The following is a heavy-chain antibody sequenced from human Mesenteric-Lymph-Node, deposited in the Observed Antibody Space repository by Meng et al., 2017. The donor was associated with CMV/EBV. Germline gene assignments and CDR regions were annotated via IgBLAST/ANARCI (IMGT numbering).Heavy chain of an antibody. J-gene: IGHJ4*02. V-gene: IGHV4-39*07. CDR2: IHYSGST. CDR1: GGSISSSSYY. D-gene: IGHD2-15*01. Sequence: GSLRLSCTVSGGSISSSSYYWVWIRQAPGMGLEWIGSIHYSGSTYYNPSLKSRVTISVDTSKNQFSLKLSSVTAADTAVYYCAREGRYGMVVRGWSDDWGQGTLVTVSS. CDR3: AREGRYGMVVRGWSDD.